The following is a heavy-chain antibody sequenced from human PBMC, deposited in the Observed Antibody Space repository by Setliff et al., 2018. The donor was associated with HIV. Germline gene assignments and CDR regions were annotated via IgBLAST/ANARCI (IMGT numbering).Heavy chain of an antibody. D-gene: IGHD6-6*01. CDR2: IFPSDSDT. J-gene: IGHJ4*02. Sequence: PGESLKISCKGLGYSFPHYWIGWVRQIPGKGLEWVAIIFPSDSDTRYSPSFEGQVTISADQSTNTAYLQWSSLKASDTAMYYCARLGENPRIAARPYPLEVRYWGQGTLVTVSS. CDR1: GYSFPHYW. CDR3: ARLGENPRIAARPYPLEVRY. V-gene: IGHV5-51*01.